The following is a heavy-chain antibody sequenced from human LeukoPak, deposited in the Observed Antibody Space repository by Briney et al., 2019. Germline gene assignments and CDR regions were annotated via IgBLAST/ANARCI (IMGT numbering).Heavy chain of an antibody. J-gene: IGHJ4*02. CDR2: IKGDGSKR. CDR3: ARDSPEGNKGGSEPTFDY. V-gene: IGHV3-7*04. D-gene: IGHD3-10*01. Sequence: GGSLRLSCTASGFTLSRYWMSWVRQAPGKGLEWVADIKGDGSKRYYADSVKGRFTISRDNAENSLYLQMNSLRAEDTAVYYCARDSPEGNKGGSEPTFDYWGQGTLVTVSS. CDR1: GFTLSRYW.